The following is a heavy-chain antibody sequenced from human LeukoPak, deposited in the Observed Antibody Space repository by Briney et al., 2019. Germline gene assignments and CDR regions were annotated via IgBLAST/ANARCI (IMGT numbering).Heavy chain of an antibody. Sequence: GGSLRLSCAASGFTFSSDSMNWVRQAPGKGLEWVSSISSSSSYIYYADSVKGRFTISRDNAKNSLYLQMNSLRAEDTAVYYCARDIPVAGPPFDYWGQGTLVTVSS. D-gene: IGHD6-19*01. CDR3: ARDIPVAGPPFDY. CDR1: GFTFSSDS. CDR2: ISSSSSYI. J-gene: IGHJ4*02. V-gene: IGHV3-21*01.